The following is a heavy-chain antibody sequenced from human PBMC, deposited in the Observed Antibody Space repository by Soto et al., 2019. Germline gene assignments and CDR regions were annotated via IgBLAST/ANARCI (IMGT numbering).Heavy chain of an antibody. CDR3: AGWRWLGEFLFDY. V-gene: IGHV4-39*01. J-gene: IGHJ4*02. D-gene: IGHD3-10*01. Sequence: TSETLSLTRTVSGGSISSSSYYWGWIRQPPGKGLEWIGSIYYSGSTYYKPSLRSRVTISVDTSKKQFSLKLSLVPAADRVVFYCAGWRWLGEFLFDYWGQEPLVPVPS. CDR2: IYYSGST. CDR1: GGSISSSSYY.